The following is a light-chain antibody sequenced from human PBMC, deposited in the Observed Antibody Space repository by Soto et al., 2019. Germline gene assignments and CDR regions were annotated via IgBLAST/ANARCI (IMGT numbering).Light chain of an antibody. V-gene: IGKV3-11*01. CDR3: QQRSNWPYT. Sequence: EIVLTQSPATLSLSPGERATLSCRASQSVSSYLAWYQQKPGQAPRLLIYDASNRATGIPARFSGSGSGTDFTRTISSLEPEDFAVYYCQQRSNWPYTFGHGTKRESK. J-gene: IGKJ2*01. CDR2: DAS. CDR1: QSVSSY.